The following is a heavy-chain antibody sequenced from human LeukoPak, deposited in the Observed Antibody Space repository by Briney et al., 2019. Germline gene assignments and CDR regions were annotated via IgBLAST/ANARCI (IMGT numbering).Heavy chain of an antibody. Sequence: ASVKVSCKASGYTFTGYYMHWVRQAPGQGLEWMGWINPNSGGTNYAQKFQGRATMTRDTSISTAYMELSRLRSDDTAVYYCARTSTSLGDNWFDPWGQGTLVTVSS. V-gene: IGHV1-2*02. CDR3: ARTSTSLGDNWFDP. J-gene: IGHJ5*02. CDR1: GYTFTGYY. CDR2: INPNSGGT.